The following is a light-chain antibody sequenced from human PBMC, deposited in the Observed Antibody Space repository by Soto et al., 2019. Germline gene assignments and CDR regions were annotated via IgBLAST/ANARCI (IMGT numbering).Light chain of an antibody. V-gene: IGKV3-15*01. CDR3: QQYNNWPPWT. CDR2: GAS. CDR1: QALNAR. J-gene: IGKJ1*01. Sequence: EIVLTDSPGTLSLSPGDRVTLSSRPSQALNARMAWYQHKPGQAPRLPIYGASTRATGITARFSGSGSGTEFTLNISSLQSEDFAVYYCQQYNNWPPWTFGQGTKVDI.